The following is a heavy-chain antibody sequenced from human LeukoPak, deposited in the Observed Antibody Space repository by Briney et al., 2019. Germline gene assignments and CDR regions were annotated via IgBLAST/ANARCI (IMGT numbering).Heavy chain of an antibody. J-gene: IGHJ4*02. CDR2: IYYSGST. CDR3: ARYTGGSSWYKWYFDY. D-gene: IGHD6-13*01. V-gene: IGHV4-59*01. CDR1: GGSISSYY. Sequence: PSETLSLTCTVSGGSISSYYWSWIRQPPGKGLEWIGYIYYSGSTNYNPSLKSRVTISVDTSKNQFSLKLSSVIAADTAVYYCARYTGGSSWYKWYFDYWGQGTLVTVSS.